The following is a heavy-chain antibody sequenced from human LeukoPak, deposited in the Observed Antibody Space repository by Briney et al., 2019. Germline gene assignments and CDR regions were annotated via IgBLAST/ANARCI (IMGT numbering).Heavy chain of an antibody. CDR2: IYHSGST. D-gene: IGHD4-17*01. V-gene: IGHV4-30-2*01. J-gene: IGHJ4*02. CDR1: GGSISSGGYS. Sequence: SETLSLTCAVSGGSISSGGYSWSWIRQPPGKGLEWIGYIYHSGSTYYNPSLKSRVTISVDRSKNQFSLKLSSVTAADTAVYYCARDAYGDYAGSDYWGQGTLVTVSS. CDR3: ARDAYGDYAGSDY.